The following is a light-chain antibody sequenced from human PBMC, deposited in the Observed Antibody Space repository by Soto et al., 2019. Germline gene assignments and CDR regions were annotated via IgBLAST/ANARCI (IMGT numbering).Light chain of an antibody. V-gene: IGKV3-15*01. CDR2: GAS. J-gene: IGKJ2*01. Sequence: ETIMTQSPATLSVSPGERATLSCRASQSVSSNLAWYQQKPGQAPRLLIYGASTRATGVPARFSGSGSGTEFTLTISRLQSEDFADYYCQQYNNWPPNTFGQGTKLEIK. CDR3: QQYNNWPPNT. CDR1: QSVSSN.